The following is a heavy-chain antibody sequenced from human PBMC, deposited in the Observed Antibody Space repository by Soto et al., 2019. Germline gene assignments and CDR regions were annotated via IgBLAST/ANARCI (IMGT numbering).Heavy chain of an antibody. CDR1: EFTFSSYA. Sequence: EVQLLESGGGLVQPGGSLRLCCAASEFTFSSYAMSWVRQAPGKGLEWVSAISGSAATTFYADSVKGRFTVSRDNSKNTLYLQMNSLRAEDTAVYYCARGPRYCSGYSCDYYMDVWGKGTTVTVSS. J-gene: IGHJ6*03. CDR3: ARGPRYCSGYSCDYYMDV. CDR2: ISGSAATT. D-gene: IGHD2-15*01. V-gene: IGHV3-23*01.